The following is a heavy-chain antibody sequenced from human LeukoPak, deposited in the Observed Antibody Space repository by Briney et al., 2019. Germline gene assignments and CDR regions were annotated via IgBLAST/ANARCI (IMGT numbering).Heavy chain of an antibody. CDR1: GFTFSDHY. J-gene: IGHJ4*02. CDR3: ARGNWELRGFDD. D-gene: IGHD1-26*01. V-gene: IGHV3-7*01. CDR2: IKRDGSEK. Sequence: PGGSLRLSCAASGFTFSDHYVDWVRQAPGKGLEWVANIKRDGSEKDYVDSVKGRFTISRDNAKNSLFLQMNSLRAEDTAVYYCARGNWELRGFDDWGQGTLVTVSS.